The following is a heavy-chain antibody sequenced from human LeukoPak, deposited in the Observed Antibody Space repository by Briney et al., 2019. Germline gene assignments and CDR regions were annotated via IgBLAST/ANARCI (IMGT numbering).Heavy chain of an antibody. CDR2: INPNSGGT. V-gene: IGHV1-2*02. Sequence: GASVKVSCKASGGTFSSYAISWVRQAPGQGLEWMGWINPNSGGTNYAQKFQGRVTMTRDTSISTAYMELSRLRSDDTAVYYCATGAGTAWIQLGNSDYWGQGTLVTVSS. CDR3: ATGAGTAWIQLGNSDY. D-gene: IGHD5-18*01. CDR1: GGTFSSYA. J-gene: IGHJ4*02.